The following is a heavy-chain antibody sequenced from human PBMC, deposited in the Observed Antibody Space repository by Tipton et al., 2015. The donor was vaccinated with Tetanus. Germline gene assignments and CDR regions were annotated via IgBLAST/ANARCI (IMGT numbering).Heavy chain of an antibody. CDR3: ARLGYDILTGYHYDY. V-gene: IGHV4-39*01. CDR1: GGSASSSTYY. D-gene: IGHD3-9*01. J-gene: IGHJ4*02. CDR2: IFYSGST. Sequence: TLSLTCTVSGGSASSSTYYWVWIRQPPGKGLEWIGTIFYSGSTYYSPPLKSRVTTSIDSSKNQLSLRLTSVTAADTAVYYCARLGYDILTGYHYDYWGQGTLVTVSS.